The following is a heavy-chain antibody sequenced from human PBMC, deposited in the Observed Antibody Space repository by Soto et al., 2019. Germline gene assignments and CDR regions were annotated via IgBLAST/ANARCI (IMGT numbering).Heavy chain of an antibody. D-gene: IGHD3-22*01. Sequence: GGSLRLSCAASGFTFSSYWMSWVRQAPGKGLEWVANIKQDGSEKYYVDSVKGRFTISRDNAKNSLYLQMNSLRAEDTAVYYCARDNYYDSICYYYGPAYYYGMDVWGQGTTVTVSS. CDR2: IKQDGSEK. J-gene: IGHJ6*02. V-gene: IGHV3-7*01. CDR3: ARDNYYDSICYYYGPAYYYGMDV. CDR1: GFTFSSYW.